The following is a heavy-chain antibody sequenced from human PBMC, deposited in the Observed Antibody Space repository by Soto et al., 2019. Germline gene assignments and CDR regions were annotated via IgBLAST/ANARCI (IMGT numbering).Heavy chain of an antibody. Sequence: ASVKVSCKDSGGTFSSYTINGVRQAPGQGLEWXGGIIXXFXTXXXAXXXXGRVTITADDSTSTAYMELSSLRSDDTAVYYCARVGYSTNYGMAVWGQGTTVTVSS. V-gene: IGHV1-69*13. D-gene: IGHD1-26*01. CDR2: IIXXFXTX. CDR1: GGTFSSYT. J-gene: IGHJ6*02. CDR3: ARVGYSTNYGMAV.